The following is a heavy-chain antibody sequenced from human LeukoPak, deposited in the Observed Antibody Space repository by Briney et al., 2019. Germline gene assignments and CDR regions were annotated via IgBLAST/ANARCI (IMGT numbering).Heavy chain of an antibody. CDR3: AKDWSCGGDCYLFDY. Sequence: PSETLSLTCTVSGGSISSYYWSWIRQPPGKGLEWIGYIYYSGSTYYDPSLKSRVTISVDTSKNQFSLKLSSVTAADTAVYYCAKDWSCGGDCYLFDYWGQGTLVTVSS. CDR1: GGSISSYY. V-gene: IGHV4-59*12. CDR2: IYYSGST. J-gene: IGHJ4*02. D-gene: IGHD2-21*02.